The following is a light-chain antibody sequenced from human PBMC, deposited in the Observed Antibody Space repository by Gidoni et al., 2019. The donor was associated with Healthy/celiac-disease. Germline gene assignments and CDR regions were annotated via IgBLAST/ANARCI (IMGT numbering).Light chain of an antibody. Sequence: DIQLTQSPSSLSASVGDRVTITCRASQSISSHLNWYQQKPGKAPKLLIYAASNVQSGVPSRFSGSGSGTDFTLTISSLQPEDFASYYCQQSYSILISFGQGTRLEIK. J-gene: IGKJ5*01. CDR3: QQSYSILIS. CDR1: QSISSH. CDR2: AAS. V-gene: IGKV1-39*01.